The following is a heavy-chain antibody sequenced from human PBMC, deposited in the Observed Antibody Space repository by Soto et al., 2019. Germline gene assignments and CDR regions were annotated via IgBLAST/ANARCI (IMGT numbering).Heavy chain of an antibody. V-gene: IGHV5-51*01. CDR1: GYTFSEYC. Sequence: GESLKISCDTSGYTFSEYCIGWVLQMPGKGLEWMSIIYPGDSETRYGPAFEGQVTISADRATRTAHLQWKSLKASDTATYYCARHSSAYDYYFDYWGQGSRVTVSS. CDR3: ARHSSAYDYYFDY. J-gene: IGHJ4*02. D-gene: IGHD3-22*01. CDR2: IYPGDSET.